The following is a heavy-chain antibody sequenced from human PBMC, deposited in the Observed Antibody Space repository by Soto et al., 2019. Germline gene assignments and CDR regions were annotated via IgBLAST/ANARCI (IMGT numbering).Heavy chain of an antibody. CDR1: GFTFSNAW. CDR2: IKSKTDGGTT. D-gene: IGHD2-21*02. J-gene: IGHJ6*02. Sequence: GGSLRLSCAASGFTFSNAWMSWVRQAPGKGLEWVGRIKSKTDGGTTDYAAPVKGRFTISRDDSKNTLYLQMNSLKTEDTAVYYCTTDLGVTWKYYYYGMDVWGQGTTVTFSS. CDR3: TTDLGVTWKYYYYGMDV. V-gene: IGHV3-15*01.